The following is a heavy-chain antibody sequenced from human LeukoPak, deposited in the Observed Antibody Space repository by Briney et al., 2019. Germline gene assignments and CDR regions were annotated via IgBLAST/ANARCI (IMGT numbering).Heavy chain of an antibody. D-gene: IGHD2-2*01. Sequence: ASVKVSCKASGYTFTGYYMHWVRQAPGQGLEGMGWINPNSGGTNYAQKFQGRVTMTRDTSISTAYMELSRLRSDDTAVYYCARDDSRGVVPAAPNWFDPWGQGTLVTVSS. V-gene: IGHV1-2*02. CDR3: ARDDSRGVVPAAPNWFDP. J-gene: IGHJ5*02. CDR1: GYTFTGYY. CDR2: INPNSGGT.